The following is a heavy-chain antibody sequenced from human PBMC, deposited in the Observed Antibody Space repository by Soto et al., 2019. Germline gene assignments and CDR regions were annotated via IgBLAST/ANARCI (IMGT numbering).Heavy chain of an antibody. CDR2: FNPKNGNT. D-gene: IGHD3-10*01. CDR3: ERVNFGAPFDS. V-gene: IGHV1-18*01. Sequence: ASVKVSCKASGYTFTNYGINWLRQARGQGIEWMGWFNPKNGNTNYAQTFEGRLTLTTDTSTSTAFMELSNLRSDDTAFYYCERVNFGAPFDSWGQGTLVTVSS. CDR1: GYTFTNYG. J-gene: IGHJ4*02.